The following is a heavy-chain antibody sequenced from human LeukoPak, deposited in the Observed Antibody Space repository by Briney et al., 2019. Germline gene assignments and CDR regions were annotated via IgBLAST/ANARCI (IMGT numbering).Heavy chain of an antibody. CDR3: ARVLMSGSYWDDAFDI. CDR2: IWYDGSNK. D-gene: IGHD1-26*01. Sequence: GGSLRLSCAASGFTFSSYGMHWVRQAPGKGLEWVAVIWYDGSNKYYADSVKGRFTISRDNSKNTLYPQMNSLRAEDTAVYYCARVLMSGSYWDDAFDIWGQGTMVTVSS. CDR1: GFTFSSYG. J-gene: IGHJ3*02. V-gene: IGHV3-33*01.